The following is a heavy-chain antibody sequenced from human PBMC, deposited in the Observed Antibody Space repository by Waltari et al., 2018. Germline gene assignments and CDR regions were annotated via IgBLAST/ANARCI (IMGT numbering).Heavy chain of an antibody. D-gene: IGHD2-2*01. CDR1: GFTFSSYG. Sequence: QVQLVESGGGVVQPGRSLRLSCAASGFTFSSYGMHWVRQAPGKGLEWVAVIWDDESNKYYAESGKGRFNISRDNSKEALYLEMNSLRAEDTAVYSCARDRGEYQLLTYYYYGMDVWGQGTTVTVSS. V-gene: IGHV3-33*01. J-gene: IGHJ6*02. CDR3: ARDRGEYQLLTYYYYGMDV. CDR2: IWDDESNK.